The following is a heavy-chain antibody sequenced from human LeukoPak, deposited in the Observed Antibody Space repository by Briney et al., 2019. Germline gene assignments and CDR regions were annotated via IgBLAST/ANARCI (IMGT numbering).Heavy chain of an antibody. D-gene: IGHD2-2*01. J-gene: IGHJ4*02. Sequence: QPGGCLRLAWSAPGLTFSSYGMDSVRQTPGRGLGWVAFIRYDGSNKYYADSVKCRFPISRDNSKNTLYLQMNSLRAEDTAVYYCAKETIRGYCSSTSCQTPGPYFDYWGQGTLVTVSS. CDR3: AKETIRGYCSSTSCQTPGPYFDY. CDR2: IRYDGSNK. CDR1: GLTFSSYG. V-gene: IGHV3-30*02.